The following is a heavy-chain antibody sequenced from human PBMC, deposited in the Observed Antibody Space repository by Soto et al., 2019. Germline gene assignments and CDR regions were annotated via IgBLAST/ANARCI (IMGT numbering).Heavy chain of an antibody. Sequence: QVQLQQWGAGLLKPSETLSLTCAVYGGSFSGYYWNWIRQPPGKGLEWIGEIDHSGSTNYNSSLKSRVTVSVDTSKNQISLKLSSVTAADTAVYYCARERRYFDWLAVGSSWLDTWGQGTLVTVSS. CDR2: IDHSGST. CDR1: GGSFSGYY. V-gene: IGHV4-34*01. J-gene: IGHJ5*02. CDR3: ARERRYFDWLAVGSSWLDT. D-gene: IGHD3-9*01.